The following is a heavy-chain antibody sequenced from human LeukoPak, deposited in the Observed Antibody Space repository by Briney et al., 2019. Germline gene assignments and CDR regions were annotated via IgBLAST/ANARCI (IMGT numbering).Heavy chain of an antibody. CDR2: IYHSGST. CDR3: VGNGYYSLDY. V-gene: IGHV4-4*02. CDR1: GGSISSTNW. D-gene: IGHD3-10*01. J-gene: IGHJ4*02. Sequence: SETLSLTCAVSGGSISSTNWWSWVRQPPGKGLEWIGEIYHSGSTNYNPSLNSRVTISVDKSKNQFSLKLSSVTAADTAVYYCVGNGYYSLDYWGQGTLVTVSS.